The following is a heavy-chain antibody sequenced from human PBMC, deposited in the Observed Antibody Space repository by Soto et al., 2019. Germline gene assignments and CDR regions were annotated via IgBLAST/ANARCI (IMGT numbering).Heavy chain of an antibody. CDR3: AKDRYLDHDSRGYLFDN. J-gene: IGHJ4*02. V-gene: IGHV3-23*01. Sequence: EVQLLESGGDLIQPGGSLRLSCAASGFTFNIYAMTWVPQAPGKGLEWVSAISRYGDITYYADSVEGRFSISRDNSKNTLYLQMNSLRAEDTAVYYCAKDRYLDHDSRGYLFDNWGQGTLVTVSS. D-gene: IGHD3-22*01. CDR1: GFTFNIYA. CDR2: ISRYGDIT.